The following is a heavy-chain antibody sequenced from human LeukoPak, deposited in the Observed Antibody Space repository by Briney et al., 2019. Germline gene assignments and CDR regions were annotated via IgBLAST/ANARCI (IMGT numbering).Heavy chain of an antibody. V-gene: IGHV4-39*07. CDR2: IYDSGNT. J-gene: IGHJ4*02. CDR3: ARVRITSFDH. D-gene: IGHD1-14*01. Sequence: PSETLSLTCTVSGGSISSSSYFWGRNRQPPGKGLEWIGSIYDSGNTYYNPSLKSRVTISVDTSKNHFSLKLSSVTAAYTAVYYCARVRITSFDHWGQGTLVTVSS. CDR1: GGSISSSSYF.